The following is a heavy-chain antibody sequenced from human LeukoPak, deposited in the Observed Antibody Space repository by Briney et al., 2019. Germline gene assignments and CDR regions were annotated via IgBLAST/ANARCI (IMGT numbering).Heavy chain of an antibody. CDR2: INPNSGGT. D-gene: IGHD3-22*01. V-gene: IGHV1-2*02. CDR3: ARQLLPAVTDGWFDP. J-gene: IGHJ5*02. CDR1: GYTFTGYY. Sequence: ASVTVTCKASGYTFTGYYMQWVRQAPGQGLEWMGWINPNSGGTKYAQKFQGRVTMNRERSISTAYMEESSLTSDDTGVYYLARQLLPAVTDGWFDPWGQGTLVPVPS.